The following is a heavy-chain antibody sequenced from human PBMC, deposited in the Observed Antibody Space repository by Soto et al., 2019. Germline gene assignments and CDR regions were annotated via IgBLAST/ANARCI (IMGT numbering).Heavy chain of an antibody. CDR1: GFSISSDSY. D-gene: IGHD2-2*01. J-gene: IGHJ4*02. CDR2: LSHSGRT. Sequence: KPSETLSLTCAVSGFSISSDSYCGWMRQSPGKGLEWIGTLSHSGRTFYNPSLKSRVTISADTTKNQFSLSLTSVTAADTAVYYCGHLKTDTEVTPAPPLFDSWGQGTLVTVSS. V-gene: IGHV4-38-2*01. CDR3: GHLKTDTEVTPAPPLFDS.